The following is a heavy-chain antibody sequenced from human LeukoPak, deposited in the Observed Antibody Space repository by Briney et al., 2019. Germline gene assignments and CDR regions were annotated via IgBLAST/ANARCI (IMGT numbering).Heavy chain of an antibody. Sequence: PSETLSLTCTVSGGSISSSSYYWGWIRQPPGKGLEWIGSIYYSGSTYYNPSLKSRVTISVDTSKNQFSLKLSSVTAADTAVYYCAREVDLLGPFDPWGQGTLVTVSS. CDR1: GGSISSSSYY. V-gene: IGHV4-39*07. D-gene: IGHD3-16*01. J-gene: IGHJ5*02. CDR3: AREVDLLGPFDP. CDR2: IYYSGST.